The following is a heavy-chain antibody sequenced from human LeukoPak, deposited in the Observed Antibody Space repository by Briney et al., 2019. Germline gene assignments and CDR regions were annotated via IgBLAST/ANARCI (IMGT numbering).Heavy chain of an antibody. J-gene: IGHJ4*02. CDR1: GRSVMSHTYY. CDR3: VRKAYSSDRREPIDF. D-gene: IGHD6-19*01. Sequence: SETLSPTCTVSGRSVMSHTYYWGWIPQPPGKRGEGIGSMHCIGSTSCHPSLKSRVTITLDTSKNQFYLNLSSVTAAETAVYSCVRKAYSSDRREPIDFWGRGTLVTVSS. CDR2: MHCIGST. V-gene: IGHV4-39*01.